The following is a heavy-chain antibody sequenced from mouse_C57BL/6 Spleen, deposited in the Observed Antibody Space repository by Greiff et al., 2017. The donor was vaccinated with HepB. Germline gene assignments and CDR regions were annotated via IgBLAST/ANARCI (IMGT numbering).Heavy chain of an antibody. Sequence: VQGVESGAELVKPGASVKISCKASGYAFSSYWMNWVKQRPGKGLEWIGQIYPGDGDTNYNGKFKGKATLTADKSSSTAYMQLSSLTSEDSAVYFCARCPPLRLFYYAMDYWGQGTSVTVSS. CDR1: GYAFSSYW. D-gene: IGHD2-4*01. J-gene: IGHJ4*01. V-gene: IGHV1-80*01. CDR3: ARCPPLRLFYYAMDY. CDR2: IYPGDGDT.